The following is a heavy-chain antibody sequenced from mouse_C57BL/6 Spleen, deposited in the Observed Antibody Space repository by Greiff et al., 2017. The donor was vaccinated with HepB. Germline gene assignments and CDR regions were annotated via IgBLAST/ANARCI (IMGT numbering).Heavy chain of an antibody. D-gene: IGHD2-4*01. J-gene: IGHJ1*03. CDR1: GYSITSGYY. V-gene: IGHV3-6*01. Sequence: VQLKESGPGLVKPSQSLSLTCSVTGYSITSGYYWNWIRQFPGNKLEWMGYISYDGSNNYNPSLKNRISITRDTSKNQFFLKLNSVTTEDTATYYCAREYDSYWYFDVWGTGTTVTVSS. CDR2: ISYDGSN. CDR3: AREYDSYWYFDV.